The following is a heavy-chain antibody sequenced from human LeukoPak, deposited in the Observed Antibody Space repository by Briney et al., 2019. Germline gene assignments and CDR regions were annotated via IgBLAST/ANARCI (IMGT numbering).Heavy chain of an antibody. V-gene: IGHV4-39*07. CDR1: GGSISSSTFY. Sequence: SETLSLTCTVSGGSISSSTFYWGWIRQPPGKGLEWIGSIYYSGSTYYNPSLKSRVSISVDTSKNQFSLKLTSVTAADTSVYYCARGPRWLQDYFNYWGQGTLVTVSS. J-gene: IGHJ4*02. CDR2: IYYSGST. D-gene: IGHD5-24*01. CDR3: ARGPRWLQDYFNY.